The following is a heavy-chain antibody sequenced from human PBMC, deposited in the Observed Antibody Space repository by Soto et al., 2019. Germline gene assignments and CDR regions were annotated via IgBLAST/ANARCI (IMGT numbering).Heavy chain of an antibody. CDR1: GFTFSSYA. Sequence: LRLSCAASGFTFSSYAMHWVRQAPGKGPEWVAVISYDGSNKYYADSVKGRFTISRDNSKNTLYLQMNSLRAEDTAVYYCARDADYGGNLFDYWGQGTLVTVSS. V-gene: IGHV3-30-3*01. CDR3: ARDADYGGNLFDY. J-gene: IGHJ4*02. CDR2: ISYDGSNK. D-gene: IGHD4-17*01.